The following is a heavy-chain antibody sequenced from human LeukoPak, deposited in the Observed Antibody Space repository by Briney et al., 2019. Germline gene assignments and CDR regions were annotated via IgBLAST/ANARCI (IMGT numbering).Heavy chain of an antibody. V-gene: IGHV3-23*01. CDR3: VKGAAYNWNVPLDY. Sequence: GGSLRLSCAASGFAFSSYAMSWVRQAPGKGLEWVSAISGSGGSTYYADSVKGRFTISRDNSKNTLYLQMNSLRAEDTAVYYCVKGAAYNWNVPLDYWSQGTLVTVSS. D-gene: IGHD1-1*01. CDR2: ISGSGGST. J-gene: IGHJ4*02. CDR1: GFAFSSYA.